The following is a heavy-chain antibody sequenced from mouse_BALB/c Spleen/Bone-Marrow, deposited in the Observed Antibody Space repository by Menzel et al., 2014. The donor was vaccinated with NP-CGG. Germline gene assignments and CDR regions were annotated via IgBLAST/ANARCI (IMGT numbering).Heavy chain of an antibody. CDR1: GFSLISYG. Sequence: VKLMESGPGLEESSQSLSISCTVSGFSLISYGVHWIRQRPGKGLEWLGVIWPGGSTNYNSALMSRPSISKDNSKSQVFLKMNSLQSDDTAMYYCARDLYYDYDVGAMDYWGQGTSVTVSS. CDR3: ARDLYYDYDVGAMDY. V-gene: IGHV2-9*02. D-gene: IGHD2-4*01. J-gene: IGHJ4*01. CDR2: IWPGGST.